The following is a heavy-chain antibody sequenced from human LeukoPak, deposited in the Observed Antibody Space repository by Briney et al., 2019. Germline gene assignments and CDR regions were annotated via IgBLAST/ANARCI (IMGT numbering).Heavy chain of an antibody. CDR1: GGSISSSSYY. D-gene: IGHD3-10*01. CDR2: INQSGST. CDR3: ARGRSSMVRGYYYYYMDV. V-gene: IGHV4-39*07. Sequence: SETLSLTCTVSGGSISSSSYYWGWIRQPPGKGLEWIGEINQSGSTSYNPSLKSRVTISVDTSKNQFSLKLRSVTAADTAVYYCARGRSSMVRGYYYYYMDVWGKGTTVTISS. J-gene: IGHJ6*03.